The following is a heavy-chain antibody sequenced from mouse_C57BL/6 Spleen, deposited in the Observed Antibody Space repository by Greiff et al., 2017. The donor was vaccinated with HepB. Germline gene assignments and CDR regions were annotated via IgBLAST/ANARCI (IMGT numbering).Heavy chain of an antibody. CDR2: ISSGSSTI. V-gene: IGHV5-17*01. D-gene: IGHD1-1*01. CDR1: GFTFSDYG. Sequence: EVHLVESGGGLVKPGGSLKLSCAASGFTFSDYGMHWVRQAPEKGLEWVAYISSGSSTIYYADTVKGRFTISRDNAKNTLFLQMTSLRSEDTAMYYCARQEFITTVVADYWGQGTTLTVSS. CDR3: ARQEFITTVVADY. J-gene: IGHJ2*01.